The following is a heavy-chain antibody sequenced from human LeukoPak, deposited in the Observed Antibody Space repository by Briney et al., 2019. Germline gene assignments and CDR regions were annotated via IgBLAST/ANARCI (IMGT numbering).Heavy chain of an antibody. Sequence: SETLSLTCTVSGGSISSYSCSWIRQPPGQGLDLNGNIYYSGNTNYNPSLKIRVTISIDRSKSQFSLKLSSVTAADADVYYCARGGILRGTYYFDDWGQGTLVTVSS. V-gene: IGHV4-59*01. CDR2: IYYSGNT. CDR1: GGSISSYS. CDR3: ARGGILRGTYYFDD. J-gene: IGHJ4*02. D-gene: IGHD3-16*01.